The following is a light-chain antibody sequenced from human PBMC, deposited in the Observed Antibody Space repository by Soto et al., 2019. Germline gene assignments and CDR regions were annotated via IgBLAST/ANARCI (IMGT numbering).Light chain of an antibody. J-gene: IGKJ1*01. CDR3: QQRFSWPPWT. V-gene: IGKV3-11*01. CDR2: DAS. Sequence: EIVLTQSPATLSLSPGERATLSCRTSQGVRNFVAWYQQKPGQAPRILIYDASTRATGIPARFIGSGSGTDFTLTIISLEPEDFAVYYCQQRFSWPPWTFGQVTKVYVK. CDR1: QGVRNF.